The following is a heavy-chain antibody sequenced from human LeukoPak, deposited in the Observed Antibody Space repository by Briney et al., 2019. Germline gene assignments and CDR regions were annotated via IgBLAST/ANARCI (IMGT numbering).Heavy chain of an antibody. D-gene: IGHD3-10*01. CDR3: ARDRRRNVWFGELFLDY. Sequence: ASVTVSCKASGYTFTSYGISWVRQAPGQGLEWMGWISAYNGNTNYAQKLQGRVTMTTDTSTSTAYMELRSLRSDDTAVYYWARDRRRNVWFGELFLDYWGQGTLVTVSS. V-gene: IGHV1-18*01. J-gene: IGHJ4*02. CDR2: ISAYNGNT. CDR1: GYTFTSYG.